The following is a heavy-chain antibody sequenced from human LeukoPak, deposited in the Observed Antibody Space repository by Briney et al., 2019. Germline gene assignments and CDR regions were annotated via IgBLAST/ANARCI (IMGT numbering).Heavy chain of an antibody. D-gene: IGHD4-17*01. CDR2: INHSGST. V-gene: IGHV4-34*01. J-gene: IGHJ4*02. CDR1: GGSFSGYY. Sequence: KPSETLPLTCAVYGGSFSGYYWSWIRQPPGKGLEWIGEINHSGSTNHNPSLKSRVTISVDTSKNQFSLKLSSVTAADTAVYYCAREDRNGDYGGADYWGQGTLVTVSS. CDR3: AREDRNGDYGGADY.